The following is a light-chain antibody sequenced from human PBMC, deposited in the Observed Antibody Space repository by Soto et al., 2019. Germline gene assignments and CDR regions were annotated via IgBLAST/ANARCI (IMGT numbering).Light chain of an antibody. V-gene: IGLV2-23*01. CDR1: SSDVGSYNL. CDR3: CSYAGSSTPYV. CDR2: EGS. Sequence: LTQPASVSGSPGQSITISFTGTSSDVGSYNLVSWYQQHPGKAPKLTIYEGSKRPSGVSSRFSGSKSGNTASLTISGLQAEDEADYYCCSYAGSSTPYVFGTGTKVTVL. J-gene: IGLJ1*01.